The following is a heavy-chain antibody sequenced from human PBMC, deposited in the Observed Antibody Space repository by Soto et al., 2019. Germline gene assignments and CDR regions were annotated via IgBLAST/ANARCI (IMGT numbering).Heavy chain of an antibody. CDR2: IWYDGSNK. J-gene: IGHJ6*02. D-gene: IGHD2-15*01. Sequence: QVQLVESGGGVVQPGRSLRLSCAASGFTFSSYGMHWVRQAPGKGLEWVAVIWYDGSNKYYADSVKGRFTISRDNSKNTLYLHMNSLRAEDTAVYYCARDFVVVVAATYGMDVWGQGTTVTVSS. CDR1: GFTFSSYG. CDR3: ARDFVVVVAATYGMDV. V-gene: IGHV3-33*01.